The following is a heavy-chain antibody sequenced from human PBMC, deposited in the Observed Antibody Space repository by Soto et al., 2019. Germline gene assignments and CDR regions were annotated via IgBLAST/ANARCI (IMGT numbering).Heavy chain of an antibody. Sequence: QVQLQESGPGLVKPSQTLSLTCTVSGGSISSGGYYWSWIRQHPGKGLEWIGYIYYSGITYYNPSLKSRVTISVDTSKNQFSLKLSSVTAADTAVYYCARVPSFGERYFDWSDGVAFDIWGQGTMVTVSS. V-gene: IGHV4-31*03. CDR1: GGSISSGGYY. CDR2: IYYSGIT. CDR3: ARVPSFGERYFDWSDGVAFDI. J-gene: IGHJ3*02. D-gene: IGHD3-9*01.